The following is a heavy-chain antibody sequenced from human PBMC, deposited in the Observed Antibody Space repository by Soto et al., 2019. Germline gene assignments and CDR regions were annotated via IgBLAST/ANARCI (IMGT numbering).Heavy chain of an antibody. CDR3: ARDKDGAWFDP. CDR1: GFTFSSYG. J-gene: IGHJ5*02. V-gene: IGHV3-33*01. CDR2: IWYDGSNK. D-gene: IGHD4-17*01. Sequence: PGGSVRLSCAASGFTFSSYGMHWVRQAPGKGLEWVAVIWYDGSNKYYADSVKGRFTISRDNSKNTLYLQMNSLRAEDTAVYYCARDKDGAWFDPWGQGTLVTVSS.